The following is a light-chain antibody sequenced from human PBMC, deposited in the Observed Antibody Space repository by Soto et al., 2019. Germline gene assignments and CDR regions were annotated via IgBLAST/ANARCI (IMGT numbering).Light chain of an antibody. J-gene: IGKJ1*01. CDR2: GAS. CDR1: QSVSSN. V-gene: IGKV3-15*01. Sequence: EIVMTQSPPTLSMSPGERATLSCRASQSVSSNLAWYQQKPGQAPRLLIYGASTRATGIPARFSGSGSGTEFTLTISSLQSEDFAVYYCQQYNNWPRTFGQGTKVEIK. CDR3: QQYNNWPRT.